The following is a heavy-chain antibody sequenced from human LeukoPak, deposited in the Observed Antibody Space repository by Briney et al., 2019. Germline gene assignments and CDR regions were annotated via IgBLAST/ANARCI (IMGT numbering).Heavy chain of an antibody. Sequence: GGSLRLSCAASGFTFSNYWMSWVRQAPGKGLEWVSTISGDGGDTHYADSVRGRFTISRANSKNTLFMQMNSLRAEDTAVYYCGKSGSRGWDYFEYWGQGTLVTASS. V-gene: IGHV3-23*01. CDR3: GKSGSRGWDYFEY. CDR2: ISGDGGDT. J-gene: IGHJ4*02. CDR1: GFTFSNYW. D-gene: IGHD6-19*01.